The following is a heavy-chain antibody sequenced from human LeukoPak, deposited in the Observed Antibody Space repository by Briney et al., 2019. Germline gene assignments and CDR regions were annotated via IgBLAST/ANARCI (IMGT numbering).Heavy chain of an antibody. V-gene: IGHV1-2*02. CDR2: INPNSGGT. J-gene: IGHJ5*02. CDR3: ARVYYDSSGYPNWFDP. CDR1: GYTFTRYY. D-gene: IGHD3-22*01. Sequence: GASVKASCKASGYTFTRYYVHWVPQAPGQGLEWMGWINPNSGGTNYAQKFQGRVTMTRDTSITTADMELNRLRSDDTAVYYCARVYYDSSGYPNWFDPWGQGTLVTVSS.